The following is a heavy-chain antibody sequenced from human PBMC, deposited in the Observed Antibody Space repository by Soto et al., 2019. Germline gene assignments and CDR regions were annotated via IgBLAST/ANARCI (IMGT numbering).Heavy chain of an antibody. J-gene: IGHJ3*02. V-gene: IGHV4-31*03. CDR3: ARDRSSHRAFDI. CDR2: IYYSGST. CDR1: GGSISSGGYY. Sequence: QVQLQESGPGLEKPSQTLSLTCTVSGGSISSGGYYWRWIRQHPGKGLEWIGHIYYSGSTYQNPSLKSRVTISVDTSKNQFSLKLSSVTAADTAVYYCARDRSSHRAFDIWGQGTMVTVSS. D-gene: IGHD6-13*01.